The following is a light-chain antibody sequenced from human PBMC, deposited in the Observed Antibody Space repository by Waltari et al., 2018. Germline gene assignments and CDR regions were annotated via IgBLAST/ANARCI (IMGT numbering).Light chain of an antibody. CDR3: QQYNSYPYT. CDR1: QSIGSW. J-gene: IGKJ2*01. Sequence: DIQMTQSPSNLSASVGDRVTITCRASQSIGSWLAWYQQKPGKAPKLLIYKASSLESGVPSRFSGSGSGTDFTLTICSLHPDDFASYDCQQYNSYPYTFCQGTKLEIK. V-gene: IGKV1-5*03. CDR2: KAS.